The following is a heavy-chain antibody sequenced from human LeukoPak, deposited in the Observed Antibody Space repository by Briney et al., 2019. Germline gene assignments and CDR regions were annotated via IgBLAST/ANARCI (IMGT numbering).Heavy chain of an antibody. Sequence: ASVKVSCKASGGTFSSYAISWVRQAPGQGLEWMGGIIPIFGTANYAQKFQGRVTITADKSTSTAYMELSSLRSEDTAVYYCASLTYYYDSSGYPTDYWGQGTLVTVSS. CDR1: GGTFSSYA. D-gene: IGHD3-22*01. V-gene: IGHV1-69*06. CDR3: ASLTYYYDSSGYPTDY. J-gene: IGHJ4*02. CDR2: IIPIFGTA.